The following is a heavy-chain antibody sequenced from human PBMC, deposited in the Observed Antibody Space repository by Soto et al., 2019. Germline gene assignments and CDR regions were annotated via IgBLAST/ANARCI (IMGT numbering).Heavy chain of an antibody. CDR2: SIGSSGST. CDR1: GFTFSSYA. Sequence: PVGSLRLSCAASGFTFSSYAISWLRQAPGEGLQGWSASIGSSGSTYYAQSVKGRFTISRDNSKNTLSLQMNSLTAEDTAVYYCADRSGYLHWGQGTLVTVSS. V-gene: IGHV3-23*01. J-gene: IGHJ4*02. D-gene: IGHD3-22*01. CDR3: ADRSGYLH.